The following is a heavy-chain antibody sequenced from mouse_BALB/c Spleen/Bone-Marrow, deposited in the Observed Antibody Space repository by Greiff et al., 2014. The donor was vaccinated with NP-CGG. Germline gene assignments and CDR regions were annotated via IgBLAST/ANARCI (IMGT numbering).Heavy chain of an antibody. D-gene: IGHD2-10*01. CDR3: ARGRAYYVNYGFAY. CDR1: GYTFTDHN. CDR2: IYPYNGGT. J-gene: IGHJ3*01. V-gene: IGHV1S29*02. Sequence: VQLQQSGPELVKPGASVKISCKASGYTFTDHNIHWVKQSHGKSLEWIGYIYPYNGGTAYNQKFKSKATLTVDNSSSTAYMELRSLTSEDSAVYYCARGRAYYVNYGFAYWGQGTLVTVSA.